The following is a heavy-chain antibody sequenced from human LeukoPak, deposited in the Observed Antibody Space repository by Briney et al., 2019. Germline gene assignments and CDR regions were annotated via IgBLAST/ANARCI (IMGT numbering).Heavy chain of an antibody. J-gene: IGHJ4*02. CDR2: VKGDEIST. CDR3: ARFILGY. CDR1: GFTFSDFW. D-gene: IGHD2/OR15-2a*01. Sequence: GGSLRLSCAASGFTFSDFWMHWVRQAPGGGLVWVSRVKGDEISTLYADSVRGRFTISRDNAKNTLYLQMNSLRAEDSAVYYCARFILGYWGQGTLVTVSS. V-gene: IGHV3-74*01.